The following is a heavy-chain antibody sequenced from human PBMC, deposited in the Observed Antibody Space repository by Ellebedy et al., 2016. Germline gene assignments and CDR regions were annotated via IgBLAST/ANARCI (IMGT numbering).Heavy chain of an antibody. J-gene: IGHJ4*02. CDR3: AADPTYYYDSSGYCY. CDR2: IVVGSGNT. V-gene: IGHV1-58*01. CDR1: GFTFTSSA. D-gene: IGHD3-22*01. Sequence: SVKVSXXASGFTFTSSAVQWVRQARGQRLEWIGWIVVGSGNTNYAQKFQERVTITRDMSTSTAYMELSSLRSEDTAVYYCAADPTYYYDSSGYCYWGQGTLVTVSS.